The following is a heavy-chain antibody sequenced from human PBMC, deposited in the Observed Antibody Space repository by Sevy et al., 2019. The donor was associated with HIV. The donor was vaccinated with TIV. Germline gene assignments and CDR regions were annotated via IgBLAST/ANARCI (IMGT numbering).Heavy chain of an antibody. CDR3: AKDPYYCSGTDCRHPLKNWCDP. J-gene: IGHJ5*02. CDR2: IWYDGSHD. V-gene: IGHV3-33*06. Sequence: GGSLRLSCAASGFSFSNYGMHWVRQAPGKGLEWVAAIWYDGSHDYYGDSVKGRFTISRDDSKATLYLQMNSLRAEDTAVYYCAKDPYYCSGTDCRHPLKNWCDPWGQGTLVTVSS. CDR1: GFSFSNYG. D-gene: IGHD2-2*01.